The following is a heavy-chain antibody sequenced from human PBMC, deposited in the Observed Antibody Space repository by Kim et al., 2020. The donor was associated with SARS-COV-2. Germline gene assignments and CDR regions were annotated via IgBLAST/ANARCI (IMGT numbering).Heavy chain of an antibody. V-gene: IGHV1-58*01. CDR3: AADPYCGGDCYSSHWYYYG. J-gene: IGHJ6*01. CDR1: GFTFTTSA. CDR2: IVVGSGNT. Sequence: SVKVSCKASGFTFTTSAVQWVRQARGQRLEWIGWIVVGSGNTKYAQKFQERVTITRDMSTSTAYMELSSLRSEDTAVYYFAADPYCGGDCYSSHWYYYG. D-gene: IGHD2-21*02.